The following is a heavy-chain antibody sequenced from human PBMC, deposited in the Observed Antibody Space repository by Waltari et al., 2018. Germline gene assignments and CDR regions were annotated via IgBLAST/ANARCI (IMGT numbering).Heavy chain of an antibody. V-gene: IGHV3-7*01. Sequence: EVQLVESGGGLVQPGGSLRLSCAASGFTFSSYWRSWVRQAPGKGLEWVANIKQDGSEKYYVDSVKGRFTISRDNAKNSLYLQMNSLRAEDTAVYYCARERGISYWGQGTLVTVSS. CDR1: GFTFSSYW. D-gene: IGHD3-16*01. CDR3: ARERGISY. J-gene: IGHJ4*02. CDR2: IKQDGSEK.